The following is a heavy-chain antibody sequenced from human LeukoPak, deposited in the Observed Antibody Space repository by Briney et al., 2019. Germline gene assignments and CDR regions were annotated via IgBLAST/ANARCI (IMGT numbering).Heavy chain of an antibody. V-gene: IGHV4-59*01. CDR3: ARDRLYCSSTSCSGDWFDP. CDR2: IYYSGST. J-gene: IGHJ5*02. D-gene: IGHD2-2*01. CDR1: GGSISSYY. Sequence: SETLSLTCTVSGGSISSYYWSWIRQPPGKGLEWIGYIYYSGSTNYNPPLKSRVTISVDTSKNQFSLKLSSVTAADTAVYYCARDRLYCSSTSCSGDWFDPWGQGTLVTVSS.